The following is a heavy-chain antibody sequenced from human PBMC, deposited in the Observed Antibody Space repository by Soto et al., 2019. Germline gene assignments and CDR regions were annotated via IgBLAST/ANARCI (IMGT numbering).Heavy chain of an antibody. CDR3: ARGKRSSCYFDY. V-gene: IGHV4-34*01. CDR2: ISHSGST. Sequence: QVQLQQWGAGLLKPSETLSLTCAVYGGSFSGYYWSWIRQPPGKGLEWIGEISHSGSTNYNPSLKSRVTISVDTSKNQFSLKLSSVTAADTAVYYCARGKRSSCYFDYWGQGTLVTVSS. CDR1: GGSFSGYY. J-gene: IGHJ4*02. D-gene: IGHD3-22*01.